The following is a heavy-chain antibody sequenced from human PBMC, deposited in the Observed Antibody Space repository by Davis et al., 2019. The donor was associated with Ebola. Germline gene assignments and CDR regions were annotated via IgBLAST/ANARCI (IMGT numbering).Heavy chain of an antibody. D-gene: IGHD1-7*01. CDR1: GFPLSPSAVG. V-gene: IGHV2-5*01. CDR2: IYWHDAK. Sequence: SGPTLPHPTQPLTLICTFSGFPLSPSAVGVAWIRQPPGKALEWLALIYWHDAKRYSPSLKHRLNITKDTSKNQVVLTMTNMDPVDTATYDCAREGTPWSDYGMDVWGQGTTVTVSS. J-gene: IGHJ6*02. CDR3: AREGTPWSDYGMDV.